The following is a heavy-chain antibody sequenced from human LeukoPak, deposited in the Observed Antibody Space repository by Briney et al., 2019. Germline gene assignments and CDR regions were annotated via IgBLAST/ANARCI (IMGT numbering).Heavy chain of an antibody. CDR3: ARDTVDGSGYYYYYMDV. J-gene: IGHJ6*03. Sequence: VASVKVSCKASGYTFTSYGISWVRQAPGQGLEWMGGIIPIFGTANYAQKFQGRVTITADESTSTAYMELSSLRSEDTAVYYCARDTVDGSGYYYYYMDVWGKGTTVTISS. V-gene: IGHV1-69*13. CDR2: IIPIFGTA. D-gene: IGHD3-10*01. CDR1: GYTFTSYG.